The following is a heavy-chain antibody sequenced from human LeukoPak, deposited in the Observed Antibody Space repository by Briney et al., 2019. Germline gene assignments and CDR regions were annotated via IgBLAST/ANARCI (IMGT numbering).Heavy chain of an antibody. J-gene: IGHJ4*02. D-gene: IGHD3-16*01. CDR3: ARGGGLRMFYASPFRY. V-gene: IGHV4-34*01. Sequence: SETLSLICADHDGSFSGHYWSWIRQAPGKGLEWSGEVNESGTTNYNPCLKSSVTISRDTSKNEYSLKLTFLTAANTAVYYCARGGGLRMFYASPFRYWGQGTLVTVSA. CDR1: DGSFSGHY. CDR2: VNESGTT.